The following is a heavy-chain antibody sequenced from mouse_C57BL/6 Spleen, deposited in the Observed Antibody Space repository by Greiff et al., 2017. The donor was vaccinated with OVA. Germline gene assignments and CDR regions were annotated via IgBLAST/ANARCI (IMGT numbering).Heavy chain of an antibody. Sequence: VKLMESGPGLVQPSQSLSITCTVSGFSLTSYGVHWVRQSPGKGLEWLGVIWSGGSTDYNAAFISRLSISKDNSKSQVFFKMNSLQADDTAIYYCARAYGSTLYYAMDYWGQGTSVTVSS. CDR2: IWSGGST. D-gene: IGHD1-1*01. V-gene: IGHV2-2*01. J-gene: IGHJ4*01. CDR3: ARAYGSTLYYAMDY. CDR1: GFSLTSYG.